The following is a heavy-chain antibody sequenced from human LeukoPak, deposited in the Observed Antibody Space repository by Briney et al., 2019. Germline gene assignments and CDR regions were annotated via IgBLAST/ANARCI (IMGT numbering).Heavy chain of an antibody. V-gene: IGHV1-2*02. CDR3: AREGSSGY. Sequence: ASVKVSCKASGYTFTASNIHWVRQAPGQGLEWMGWISPNNGATTYAQTFQGRVIMTRDTSISTAYIELSRLTSDDTAVYFCAREGSSGYWGQGTLVTVSS. CDR2: ISPNNGAT. J-gene: IGHJ4*02. D-gene: IGHD1-26*01. CDR1: GYTFTASN.